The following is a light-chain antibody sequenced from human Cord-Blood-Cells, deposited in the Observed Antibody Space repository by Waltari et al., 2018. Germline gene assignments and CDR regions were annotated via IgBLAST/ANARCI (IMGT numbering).Light chain of an antibody. CDR3: LLYYGGAQV. Sequence: QTVVTQEPSLTVSPGGTVTLTCASSTGAVTSGYYPNWFQQKPGQAPRALIYSTSNKHPGTPARFSGSLLGGKAALTLSGVQTEDEAEYYCLLYYGGAQVFGGGTKLTVL. J-gene: IGLJ2*01. CDR2: STS. V-gene: IGLV7-43*01. CDR1: TGAVTSGYY.